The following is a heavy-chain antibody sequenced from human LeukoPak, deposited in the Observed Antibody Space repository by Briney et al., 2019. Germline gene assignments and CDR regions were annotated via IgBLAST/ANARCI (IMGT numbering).Heavy chain of an antibody. Sequence: GGSLRLSCTAPGFTFGEYAMRWVRQAPGKGLEWVAFIRSKAYGGTTEYAASVKGRFTISRDDSKSIDYLQMNSLKTEDTAVYYCTRVFWSGYFFDHWGQGTLVTVSS. CDR3: TRVFWSGYFFDH. J-gene: IGHJ4*02. D-gene: IGHD3-3*01. V-gene: IGHV3-49*04. CDR2: IRSKAYGGTT. CDR1: GFTFGEYA.